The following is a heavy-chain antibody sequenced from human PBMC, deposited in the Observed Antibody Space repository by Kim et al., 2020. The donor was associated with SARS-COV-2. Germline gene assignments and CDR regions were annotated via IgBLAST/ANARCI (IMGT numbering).Heavy chain of an antibody. CDR3: AINSGYGPRGYGPGEWGNYFDY. V-gene: IGHV1-2*02. CDR2: INPNSGGT. J-gene: IGHJ4*02. D-gene: IGHD5-12*01. Sequence: ASVKVSCKASGYTFTGYYMHWVRQAPGQGLEWMGWINPNSGGTNYAQKFQGRVTMTRDTSISTAYMELSRLRSDDTAVYYCAINSGYGPRGYGPGEWGNYFDYWGQGTLVTVSS. CDR1: GYTFTGYY.